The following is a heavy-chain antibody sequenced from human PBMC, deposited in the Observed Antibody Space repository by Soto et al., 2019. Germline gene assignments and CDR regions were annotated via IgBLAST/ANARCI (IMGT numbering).Heavy chain of an antibody. V-gene: IGHV3-23*01. J-gene: IGHJ4*02. CDR1: GFTFSTYA. CDR3: AKDSSAWYEDYFEY. D-gene: IGHD6-19*01. CDR2: VSATGRSR. Sequence: EVPLLESGGGLVQPGGSLRLSCAASGFTFSTYAMSWVRQAPGKGLEWVASVSATGRSRNYADSVKGRFTISRDDSKNTVFLQMNSLRAEDTAIFYCAKDSSAWYEDYFEYWGQGTLVSVSS.